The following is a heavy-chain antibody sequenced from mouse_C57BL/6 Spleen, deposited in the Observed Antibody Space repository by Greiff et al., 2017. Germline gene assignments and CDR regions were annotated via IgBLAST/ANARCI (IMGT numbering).Heavy chain of an antibody. CDR2: IDPSDSYT. D-gene: IGHD1-1*01. V-gene: IGHV1-69*01. Sequence: QVQLQQPGAELVMPGASVKLSCKASGYTFTSYWMHWVKQRPGQGLEWIGEIDPSDSYTNYNQKFKGKSTLTVDKSSSTAYMQLSSLTSEDSAVYYCAREGNLRGFAYWGQGTLVTVSA. CDR1: GYTFTSYW. CDR3: AREGNLRGFAY. J-gene: IGHJ3*01.